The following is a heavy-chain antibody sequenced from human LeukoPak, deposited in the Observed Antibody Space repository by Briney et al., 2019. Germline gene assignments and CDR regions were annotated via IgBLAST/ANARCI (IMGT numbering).Heavy chain of an antibody. CDR3: ARGPEHIVVVTAVNFDY. CDR1: GGSINTYY. J-gene: IGHJ4*02. D-gene: IGHD2-21*02. CDR2: IYSSGNT. Sequence: PSETLSLTCTVSGGSINTYYWTWIRQPAEKGLEWIGRIYSSGNTNYNPSLKSRVTMSVDTSKNQFSLKLSSVTAADTAVYYCARGPEHIVVVTAVNFDYWGQGTLVTVSS. V-gene: IGHV4-4*07.